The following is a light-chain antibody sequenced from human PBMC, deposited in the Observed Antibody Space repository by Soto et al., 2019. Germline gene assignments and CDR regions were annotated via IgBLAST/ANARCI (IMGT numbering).Light chain of an antibody. CDR3: QQRSNWPLT. CDR1: QSVSSY. Sequence: EIVLTQSPATLSLSPVERSILSFRASQSVSSYLAWYQQKPGQAPRLLIYDASNRATGIPARFSGSGSGTDFTLTISSLEPEDFAVYYCQQRSNWPLTFGGGTKVDIK. CDR2: DAS. V-gene: IGKV3-11*01. J-gene: IGKJ4*01.